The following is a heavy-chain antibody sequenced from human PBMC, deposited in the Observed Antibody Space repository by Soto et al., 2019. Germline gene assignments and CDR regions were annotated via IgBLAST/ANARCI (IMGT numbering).Heavy chain of an antibody. CDR1: GDSISSYY. D-gene: IGHD2-15*01. CDR2: IYYSGST. CDR3: ARVAAAPYWYFDL. J-gene: IGHJ2*01. Sequence: QVQLQESGPGLVKPSETLSLTCTVSGDSISSYYWSWIRQPPGKGLEWIGYIYYSGSTNYNPSLKSRLTISVDTSKNQCSLKLSSVTAADTAVYYCARVAAAPYWYFDLWGRGTLVTVSS. V-gene: IGHV4-59*01.